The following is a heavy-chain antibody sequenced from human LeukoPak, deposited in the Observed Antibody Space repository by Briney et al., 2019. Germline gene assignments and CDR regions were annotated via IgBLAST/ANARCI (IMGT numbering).Heavy chain of an antibody. Sequence: SETLSLTCTVSGGSISSNTYYWGWIRQPPGKGLEWIGSIYYSGSTYYNPSLKSRLTISVDTSKNQLSMNLSSVTAADTAVYYCARRGDVWGQGTMVTVSS. CDR2: IYYSGST. CDR1: GGSISSNTYY. CDR3: ARRGDV. V-gene: IGHV4-39*07. J-gene: IGHJ3*01.